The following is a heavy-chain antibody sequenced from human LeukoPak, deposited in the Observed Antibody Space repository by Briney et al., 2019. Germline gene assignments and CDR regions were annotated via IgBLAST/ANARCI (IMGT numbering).Heavy chain of an antibody. V-gene: IGHV3-33*01. CDR2: IWYDGSKK. CDR1: GFIFTSYG. J-gene: IGHJ4*02. CDR3: ARGRFLEPLDY. Sequence: PGRSLRVSCEASGFIFTSYGMHWVRQAPGKGLEWVALIWYDGSKKYYADSVKGRFTIPRDNFKNTVYLQMNSLRAEDTAVYYCARGRFLEPLDYWGQGTLVTVSS. D-gene: IGHD3-3*01.